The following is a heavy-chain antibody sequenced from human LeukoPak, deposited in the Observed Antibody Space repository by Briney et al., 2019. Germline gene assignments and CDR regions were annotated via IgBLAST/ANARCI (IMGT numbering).Heavy chain of an antibody. CDR2: ISGSGGST. CDR3: ARGGRYYYGSGRLDY. D-gene: IGHD3-10*01. J-gene: IGHJ4*02. V-gene: IGHV3-23*01. CDR1: GFTFSSYG. Sequence: GGSLRLSCAASGFTFSSYGMSWVRQAPGKGLEWVSAISGSGGSTYYADSVKGRFTISRDNSKNTLYLQMNSLRAEDTAVYYCARGGRYYYGSGRLDYWGQGTLVTVSS.